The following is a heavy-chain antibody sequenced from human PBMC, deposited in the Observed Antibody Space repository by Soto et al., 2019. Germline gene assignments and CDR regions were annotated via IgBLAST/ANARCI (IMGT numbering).Heavy chain of an antibody. CDR2: ISYDGSNK. CDR1: GFPFSIYG. Sequence: GGSLRLSCAASGFPFSIYGMHLVRQSPGKGLEWVAVISYDGSNKYYADSVKGRFTISRDNSKNTLYLQMNSLRAEDTAVYYCANDSQGYCTNGVCYKENWFDPWGQGTFVAVSS. CDR3: ANDSQGYCTNGVCYKENWFDP. J-gene: IGHJ5*02. V-gene: IGHV3-30*18. D-gene: IGHD2-8*01.